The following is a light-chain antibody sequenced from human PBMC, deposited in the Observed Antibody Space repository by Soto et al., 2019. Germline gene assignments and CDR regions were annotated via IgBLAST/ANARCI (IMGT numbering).Light chain of an antibody. Sequence: QSALTQPASVSGSPGQSITISCTGTSRDFGDYNYVSRYQHLPGKAPKLLIYDVSNRPSGVSNRFSGSKSGNTASLTVSGLQADDEGDYYCSSYTSSTTPCVFGTGTKVTVL. CDR3: SSYTSSTTPCV. CDR1: SRDFGDYNY. CDR2: DVS. V-gene: IGLV2-14*03. J-gene: IGLJ1*01.